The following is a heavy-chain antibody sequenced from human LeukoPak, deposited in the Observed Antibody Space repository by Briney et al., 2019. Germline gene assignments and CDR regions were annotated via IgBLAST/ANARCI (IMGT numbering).Heavy chain of an antibody. J-gene: IGHJ6*03. Sequence: PGGSLRLSCAASGFTFSSYEMNWVRQAPGKGLEWVSYISSSGSTIYHADCVKGRFTISRDNAKNSLYLQMNSLRAEDTAVYYCAREDTMVRGGHYYYYYYMDVWGKGTTVTVSS. V-gene: IGHV3-48*03. CDR1: GFTFSSYE. CDR3: AREDTMVRGGHYYYYYYMDV. D-gene: IGHD3-10*01. CDR2: ISSSGSTI.